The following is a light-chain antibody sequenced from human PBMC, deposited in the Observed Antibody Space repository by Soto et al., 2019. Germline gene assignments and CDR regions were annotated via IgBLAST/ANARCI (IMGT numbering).Light chain of an antibody. Sequence: QSVLPQPPSVSGAPGQRGTISCTGSSSNIGAGYDVHWYQQLPGTAPKLLIYGNSNRPSGVPDGFSGSKSGTSASLAITGLQAEDEADCYCQSYDSSLSGPLFGGGTPLTVL. V-gene: IGLV1-40*01. CDR3: QSYDSSLSGPL. CDR1: SSNIGAGYD. CDR2: GNS. J-gene: IGLJ2*01.